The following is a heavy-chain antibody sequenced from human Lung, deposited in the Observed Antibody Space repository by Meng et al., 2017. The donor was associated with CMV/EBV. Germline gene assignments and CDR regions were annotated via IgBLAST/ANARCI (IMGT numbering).Heavy chain of an antibody. Sequence: GGSLRLSCTGSGYRFTSKWIGWVRQMPGKGLEWMGIIYPGDSDARYSPSFQGQVTISADKSISTAYLQWSSLKASDTAMYYCARLRDHFPDHWGQGTLVXVSS. CDR2: IYPGDSDA. J-gene: IGHJ4*02. D-gene: IGHD3-3*02. V-gene: IGHV5-51*01. CDR1: GYRFTSKW. CDR3: ARLRDHFPDH.